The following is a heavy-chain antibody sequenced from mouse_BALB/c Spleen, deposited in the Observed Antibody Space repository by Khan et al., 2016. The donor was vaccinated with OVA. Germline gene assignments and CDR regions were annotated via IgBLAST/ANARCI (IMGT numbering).Heavy chain of an antibody. J-gene: IGHJ4*01. D-gene: IGHD2-14*01. CDR3: TRSYYRYDGYYAMDY. V-gene: IGHV2-6-4*01. Sequence: QVQLKESGPGLVAPSQSLSITCTVSGFSLSRYSVNWVRQPPGKGLEWLGMIWGGGSTDYNSALNSRLIISKDNSQSQVLLKMNSLQTADTAMYYCTRSYYRYDGYYAMDYWGQGTSVTVSS. CDR2: IWGGGST. CDR1: GFSLSRYS.